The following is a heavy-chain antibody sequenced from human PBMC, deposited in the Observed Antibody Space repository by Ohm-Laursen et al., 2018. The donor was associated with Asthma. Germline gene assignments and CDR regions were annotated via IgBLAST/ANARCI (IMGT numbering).Heavy chain of an antibody. CDR1: GGSITSYY. CDR3: ARGFPLYRSSRWVDF. CDR2: IYYSGST. Sequence: SDTLSLTCTVSGGSITSYYWTWIRQAPGKGLEWLGHIYYSGSTTYNPSHKSRVTISVDTSKNQFSLRLTSVTAADTAVYYCARGFPLYRSSRWVDFWGQGTLVTVSS. D-gene: IGHD6-6*01. J-gene: IGHJ4*02. V-gene: IGHV4-59*07.